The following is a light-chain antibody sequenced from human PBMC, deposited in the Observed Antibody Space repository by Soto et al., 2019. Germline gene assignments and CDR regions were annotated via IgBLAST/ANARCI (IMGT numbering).Light chain of an antibody. CDR2: AAS. CDR3: QQYNDFQYT. CDR1: QGNNSF. J-gene: IGKJ2*01. V-gene: IGKV1-9*01. Sequence: IQLTQSPSSLSASVGDRITISCRASQGNNSFVAWYQQKSGKAPKLLIYAASTLQSGVPSRFSGSGSGTDFTLTISSLQPEDFATYYCQQYNDFQYTFGQGTTVEI.